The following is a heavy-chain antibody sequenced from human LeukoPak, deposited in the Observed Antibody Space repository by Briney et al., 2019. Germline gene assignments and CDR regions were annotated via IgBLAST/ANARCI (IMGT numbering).Heavy chain of an antibody. CDR2: ICHSGST. CDR1: GDSFSSNY. D-gene: IGHD3-10*01. Sequence: PSETLSLTCTVSGDSFSSNYWSWIRQPPGKGLEWIGYICHSGSTNYNPSLKSRVSVSVDTSKNQFSLKMNSVTAADTAVYFCARHIRGAYYYFDYWGQGTLVTVSS. CDR3: ARHIRGAYYYFDY. V-gene: IGHV4-59*08. J-gene: IGHJ4*02.